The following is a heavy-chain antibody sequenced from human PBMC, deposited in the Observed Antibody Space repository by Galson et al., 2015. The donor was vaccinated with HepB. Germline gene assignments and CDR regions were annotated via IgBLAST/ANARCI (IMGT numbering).Heavy chain of an antibody. D-gene: IGHD3-22*01. CDR3: AIDYYDSSGYYLQGGFDY. J-gene: IGHJ4*02. CDR1: GYTLTELS. V-gene: IGHV1-24*01. Sequence: SVKVSCKVSGYTLTELSMHWVRQAPGKGLEWMGGFDPEDGETIYAQKFQGRVTMTEDTSTDTAYMELSSLRFEDTAVYYCAIDYYDSSGYYLQGGFDYWGQGTLVTVSS. CDR2: FDPEDGET.